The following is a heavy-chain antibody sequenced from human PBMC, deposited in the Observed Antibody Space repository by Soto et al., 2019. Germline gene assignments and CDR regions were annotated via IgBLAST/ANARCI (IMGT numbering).Heavy chain of an antibody. J-gene: IGHJ3*02. Sequence: GASVKVSCKTSGGTFSRYAITWVRQAPGQGLEWMGGIIPILGSANYAQKFQDRVTITADESTSTTYMELSSLRSEDAAVYYCASRERVDAFDIWGRGTMVTVSS. V-gene: IGHV1-69*13. CDR1: GGTFSRYA. CDR2: IIPILGSA. D-gene: IGHD1-26*01. CDR3: ASRERVDAFDI.